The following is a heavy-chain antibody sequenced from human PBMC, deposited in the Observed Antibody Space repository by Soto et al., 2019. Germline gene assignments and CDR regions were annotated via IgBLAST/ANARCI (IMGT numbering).Heavy chain of an antibody. CDR2: INTDGSDT. D-gene: IGHD1-26*01. CDR1: GFTFSSYW. CDR3: AKGPGGSRYYFDY. J-gene: IGHJ4*02. Sequence: GGSLRLSCAASGFTFSSYWMHWVRQAPGKGLVWVSRINTDGSDTSYADSVKGRFTISRDNAKNTLYLQMNSLRAEDTAVYYCAKGPGGSRYYFDYWGQGTLVTVSS. V-gene: IGHV3-74*01.